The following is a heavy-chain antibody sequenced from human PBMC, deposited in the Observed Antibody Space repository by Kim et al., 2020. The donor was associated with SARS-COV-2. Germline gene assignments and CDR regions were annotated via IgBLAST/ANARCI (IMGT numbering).Heavy chain of an antibody. CDR3: AKRETAGGPVDY. CDR1: GFTFSSYA. D-gene: IGHD3-16*01. J-gene: IGHJ4*02. CDR2: IRASGSDT. V-gene: IGHV3-23*01. Sequence: GGSLRLSCAVSGFTFSSYAMNWVRQAPGKGLEWVSAIRASGSDTYYVDSVKGRFTISRDNSKSTLYLQINSLRPDDTAVYYCAKRETAGGPVDYWGQGTL.